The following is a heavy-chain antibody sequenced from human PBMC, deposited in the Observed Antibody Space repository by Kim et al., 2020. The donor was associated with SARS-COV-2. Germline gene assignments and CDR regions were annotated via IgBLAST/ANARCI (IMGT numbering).Heavy chain of an antibody. J-gene: IGHJ4*02. Sequence: ASVKVSCKASGYTFTSYYMYWVRQAPGQGLEWMGIINPSGGSTSYAQKFQGRVTMTRDTSTSTVYMELSSLRSEDTAVYYCARELLDTVTTLNADYWGQGTLVTVSS. V-gene: IGHV1-46*01. CDR2: INPSGGST. D-gene: IGHD4-17*01. CDR3: ARELLDTVTTLNADY. CDR1: GYTFTSYY.